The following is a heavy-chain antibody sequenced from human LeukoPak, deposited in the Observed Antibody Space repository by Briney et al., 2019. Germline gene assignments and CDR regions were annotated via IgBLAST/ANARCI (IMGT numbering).Heavy chain of an antibody. CDR1: GYTFISYD. CDR3: ARGQKYRNGYTVTELGSGYFDY. CDR2: IIPIFGTA. Sequence: ASVKVSCKASGYTFISYDITWVRQAPGQGLEWMGGIIPIFGTANYAQKFQGRVTITADESTSTAYMELSSLRSEDTAVYYCARGQKYRNGYTVTELGSGYFDYWGQGTLVTVSS. J-gene: IGHJ4*02. V-gene: IGHV1-69*13. D-gene: IGHD5-18*01.